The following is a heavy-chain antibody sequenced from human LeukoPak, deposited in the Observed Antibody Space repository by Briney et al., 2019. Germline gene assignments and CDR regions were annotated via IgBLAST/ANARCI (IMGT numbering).Heavy chain of an antibody. Sequence: ASVKVSCKASGYTFTSYDINWVLQATGQGLEWMGWMNPNSGNTGYAQKFQGRVTMTRNTSISTAYMELSSLRSEDTAVYYCARGTYYYGSGSYSYWGQGTLVTVSS. J-gene: IGHJ4*02. CDR1: GYTFTSYD. V-gene: IGHV1-8*01. CDR2: MNPNSGNT. D-gene: IGHD3-10*01. CDR3: ARGTYYYGSGSYSY.